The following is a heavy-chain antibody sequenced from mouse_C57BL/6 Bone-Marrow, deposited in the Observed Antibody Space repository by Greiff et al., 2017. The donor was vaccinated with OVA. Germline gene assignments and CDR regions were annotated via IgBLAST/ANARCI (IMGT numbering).Heavy chain of an antibody. J-gene: IGHJ3*01. CDR1: GFTFSDFY. D-gene: IGHD2-4*01. CDR3: ARDGDYPFAY. CDR2: SRNKANDYTT. Sequence: EVKLVESGGGLAQSGRSLRLSCATSGFTFSDFYMEWVRQAPGKGLEWIAASRNKANDYTTEYSASVKGRFIVSRDTSQSILYLQMNALRAEDTAIYYCARDGDYPFAYWGQGTLVTVSA. V-gene: IGHV7-1*01.